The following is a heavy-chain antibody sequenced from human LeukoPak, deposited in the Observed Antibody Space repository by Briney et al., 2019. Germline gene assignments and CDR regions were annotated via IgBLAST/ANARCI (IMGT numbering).Heavy chain of an antibody. CDR3: ARYDDETSFDY. D-gene: IGHD1-1*01. V-gene: IGHV4-59*11. J-gene: IGHJ4*02. Sequence: SETLSLTCTASGGSISSHYWSWIRQPPGKGLEWIGYIYYSGSTNYNPSLKSRVTISVDTSKNQFSLKLSSVTAADTAVYYCARYDDETSFDYWGQGTLVTVSS. CDR1: GGSISSHY. CDR2: IYYSGST.